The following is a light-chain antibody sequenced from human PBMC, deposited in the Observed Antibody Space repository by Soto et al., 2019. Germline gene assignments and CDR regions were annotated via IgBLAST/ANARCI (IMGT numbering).Light chain of an antibody. CDR3: SSYASSSLYV. Sequence: SVLTQPAAGSGSPGQSITISCTGTSSEVGGYNYVSWYQQHPGKAPKLMIYDVSNRPSGVSNRFSGSKSGNTASLTISGLQAEDDADYYCSSYASSSLYVFGTGTNVTV. J-gene: IGLJ1*01. CDR2: DVS. V-gene: IGLV2-14*01. CDR1: SSEVGGYNY.